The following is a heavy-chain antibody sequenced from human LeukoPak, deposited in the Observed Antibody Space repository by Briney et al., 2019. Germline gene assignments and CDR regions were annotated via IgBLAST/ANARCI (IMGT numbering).Heavy chain of an antibody. Sequence: GGSLRLSCAASGFTFSSYGMHWVRQAPGKGLEWVAFIRYDGSNKYYADSVKGRFTISRDNSKNTLYLQMNSLRAEDTAVYYCAALYNILSRLAFDIWGQGTMVTVSS. CDR1: GFTFSSYG. V-gene: IGHV3-30*02. CDR3: AALYNILSRLAFDI. CDR2: IRYDGSNK. J-gene: IGHJ3*02. D-gene: IGHD3-9*01.